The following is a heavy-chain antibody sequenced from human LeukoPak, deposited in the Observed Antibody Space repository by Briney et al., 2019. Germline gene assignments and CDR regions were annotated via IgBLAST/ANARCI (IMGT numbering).Heavy chain of an antibody. D-gene: IGHD6-13*01. J-gene: IGHJ4*02. CDR2: IYLGDSET. V-gene: IGHV5-51*01. CDR1: GYSLTNYW. Sequence: GESLKISCKGSGYSLTNYWIGWVRQMPGKGLEWMGIIYLGDSETRYSPSFQGQVTISADKSNSLAYLQWSSLEPPDPAVYYCARSRWRPELVDYWGQGTLVTVSS. CDR3: ARSRWRPELVDY.